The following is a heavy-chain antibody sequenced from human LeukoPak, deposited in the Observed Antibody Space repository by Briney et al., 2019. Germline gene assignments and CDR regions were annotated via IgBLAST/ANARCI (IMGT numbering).Heavy chain of an antibody. J-gene: IGHJ3*02. Sequence: PGGSLRLSCAASGFTFSSYTMNWVRQAPGKGLEWVSSISSSSSYIYYADSVKGRSTISRDNAKNSLYLQMNSLRAEDTAVYYCARDTYDILTGYYKWAFDIWGQGTMVTVSS. CDR3: ARDTYDILTGYYKWAFDI. CDR2: ISSSSSYI. D-gene: IGHD3-9*01. CDR1: GFTFSSYT. V-gene: IGHV3-21*06.